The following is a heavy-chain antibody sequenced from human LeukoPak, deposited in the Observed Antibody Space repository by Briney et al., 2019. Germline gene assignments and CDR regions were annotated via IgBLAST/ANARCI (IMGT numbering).Heavy chain of an antibody. D-gene: IGHD6-19*01. CDR3: AKSYSSGWYYFDY. V-gene: IGHV1-2*02. Sequence: GASVKVSCKASGYTFTDYSMHWVRQAPGQGLEWMGWINPNSGGTYYAQKFQGRVTTTRDTSISTAYMELSRLRSDDTAVYYCAKSYSSGWYYFDYWGQGTLVTVSS. CDR1: GYTFTDYS. J-gene: IGHJ4*02. CDR2: INPNSGGT.